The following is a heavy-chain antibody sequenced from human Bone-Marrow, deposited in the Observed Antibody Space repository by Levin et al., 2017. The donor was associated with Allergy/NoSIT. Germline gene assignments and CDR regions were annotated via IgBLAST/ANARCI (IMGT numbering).Heavy chain of an antibody. CDR2: ITNSGSDT. Sequence: GGSLRLSCAVSGFTFSSYAMIWVRQAPGKGLEWVSAITNSGSDTFHADSVKGRFTISRDNSKNILYLQMNSLRADDTAIYYCAKGSAAVRPYYFDYWGQGTLVTVSS. CDR1: GFTFSSYA. V-gene: IGHV3-23*01. CDR3: AKGSAAVRPYYFDY. D-gene: IGHD6-6*01. J-gene: IGHJ4*02.